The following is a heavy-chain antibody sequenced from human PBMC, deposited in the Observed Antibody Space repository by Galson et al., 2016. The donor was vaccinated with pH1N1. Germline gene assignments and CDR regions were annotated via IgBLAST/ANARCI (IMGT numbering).Heavy chain of an antibody. CDR2: IFPGDSDT. CDR1: GYSFTRYW. J-gene: IGHJ4*02. D-gene: IGHD5-18*01. CDR3: ARHSGDGYRYGSERYFDY. Sequence: SGAEVKKPGESLKISCKGSGYSFTRYWIGWVRQMPGKGLEWMGIIFPGDSDTRYSPSCPGQATISADKSISTAYLQWSSLKASDTAMYYCARHSGDGYRYGSERYFDYWGQGTLVTVSS. V-gene: IGHV5-51*01.